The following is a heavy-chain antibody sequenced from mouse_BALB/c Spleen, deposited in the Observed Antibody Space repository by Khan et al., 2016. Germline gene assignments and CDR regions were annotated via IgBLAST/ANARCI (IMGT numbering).Heavy chain of an antibody. CDR3: AEDYYGSNWLAY. Sequence: QIQLVQSGPELKKPGETVKISCKASGYTFTNYGMNWVKQAPGKGLKWMGWINTNTGEPTYAEEFKGRFAFSLETSASTAYLQLNNLKNEDTATYFCAEDYYGSNWLAYWGQGTLVTVSA. D-gene: IGHD1-1*01. CDR2: INTNTGEP. J-gene: IGHJ3*01. CDR1: GYTFTNYG. V-gene: IGHV9-3*02.